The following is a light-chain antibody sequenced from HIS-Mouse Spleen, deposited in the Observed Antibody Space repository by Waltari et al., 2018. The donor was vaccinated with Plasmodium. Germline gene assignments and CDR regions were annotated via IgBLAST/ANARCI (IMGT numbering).Light chain of an antibody. V-gene: IGKV3-15*01. CDR1: QSVSSN. CDR2: GAS. Sequence: EIVMTQSPATLSVSPGERVTLSCSASQSVSSNLAWYQQKPGQAPRLHIYGASSRATGIPARFSGSGSGTEFTLTISSLQSEDFAVYYCQQYNNWSFTFGPGTKVDIK. J-gene: IGKJ3*01. CDR3: QQYNNWSFT.